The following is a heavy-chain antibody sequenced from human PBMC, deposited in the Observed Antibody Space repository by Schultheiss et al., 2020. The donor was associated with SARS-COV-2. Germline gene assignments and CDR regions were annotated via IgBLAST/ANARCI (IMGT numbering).Heavy chain of an antibody. D-gene: IGHD6-13*01. J-gene: IGHJ4*02. CDR2: ISGSGGST. V-gene: IGHV3-23*01. CDR1: GFAFVTYA. Sequence: GESLKISCAASGFAFVTYAMTWVRQAPGQGLEWVSTISGSGGSTYYADSVKGRFTISRDNSKNTLYLQMNSLRAEDTAVYYCAKMSSSWPYYFDYWGQGTLVTVSS. CDR3: AKMSSSWPYYFDY.